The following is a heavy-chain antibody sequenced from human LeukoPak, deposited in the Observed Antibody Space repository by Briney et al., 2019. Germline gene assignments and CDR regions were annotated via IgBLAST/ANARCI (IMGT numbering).Heavy chain of an antibody. CDR3: ARGASLDWLQQFYYYYMDV. Sequence: SETLSLTCAVYGGSFSGYYRSWIRQPPGKGLEWIGEINHSGSTNYNPSLKSRVTISVDTSKNQFSLKLSSVTAADTALYYCARGASLDWLQQFYYYYMDVWGKGTTVTVSS. CDR1: GGSFSGYY. CDR2: INHSGST. D-gene: IGHD3/OR15-3a*01. V-gene: IGHV4-34*01. J-gene: IGHJ6*03.